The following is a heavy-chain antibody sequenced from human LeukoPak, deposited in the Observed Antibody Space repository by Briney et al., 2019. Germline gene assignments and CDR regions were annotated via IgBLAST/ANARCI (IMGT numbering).Heavy chain of an antibody. Sequence: GASVKVSCKASGYTFTGYYMHWVRQAPGQGLEWMGWINPNSGGTNYAQKFQGRVTMTRDTSISTAHMELSRLRSDDTAVYYCARGHTTPYYYDSSGYPADAFDIWAKGQWSPSLQ. V-gene: IGHV1-2*02. D-gene: IGHD3-22*01. CDR2: INPNSGGT. CDR1: GYTFTGYY. J-gene: IGHJ3*02. CDR3: ARGHTTPYYYDSSGYPADAFDI.